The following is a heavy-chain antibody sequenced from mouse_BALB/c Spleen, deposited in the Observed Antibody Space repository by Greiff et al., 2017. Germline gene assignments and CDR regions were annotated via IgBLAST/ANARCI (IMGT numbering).Heavy chain of an antibody. CDR3: TRQDSLAY. Sequence: EVKLMESGGGLVQPGGSMKLSCVASGFTFSNYWMNWVRQSPEKGLEWVAEIRLKSNNYATHYAESVKGRFTISRDDSKSSVYLQMNNLRAEDTGIYYCTRQDSLAYWGQGTLVTVSA. CDR1: GFTFSNYW. V-gene: IGHV6-6*02. CDR2: IRLKSNNYAT. J-gene: IGHJ3*01.